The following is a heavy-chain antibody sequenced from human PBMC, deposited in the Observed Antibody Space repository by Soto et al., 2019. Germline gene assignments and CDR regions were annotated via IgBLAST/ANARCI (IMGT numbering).Heavy chain of an antibody. J-gene: IGHJ4*02. CDR2: ISSSSSTI. V-gene: IGHV3-48*01. D-gene: IGHD2-2*01. CDR3: ATYCSSTSCFHFDY. CDR1: GFTFSSYS. Sequence: GGSLRLSCAASGFTFSSYSMNWVRQAPGKGLEWVSYISSSSSTIYYADSVKGRFTISRDNAKNSLYLQMNSLRAEDTAVYYCATYCSSTSCFHFDYWGQGTLVTVSS.